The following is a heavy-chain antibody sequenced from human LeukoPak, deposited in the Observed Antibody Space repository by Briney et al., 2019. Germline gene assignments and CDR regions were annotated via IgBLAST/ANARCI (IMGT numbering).Heavy chain of an antibody. D-gene: IGHD3-10*01. V-gene: IGHV1-69*06. CDR1: GDTFSSYA. CDR2: IIPIFGTV. CDR3: ARVKMWGSGKCWFDP. Sequence: ASVKVSCKASGDTFSSYAISWVRQAPGQGLEWMGGIIPIFGTVNYAQKFQGRVTITADKSTSTAYMELSSLRSEDTAVYYCARVKMWGSGKCWFDPWGQGTLVTVSS. J-gene: IGHJ5*02.